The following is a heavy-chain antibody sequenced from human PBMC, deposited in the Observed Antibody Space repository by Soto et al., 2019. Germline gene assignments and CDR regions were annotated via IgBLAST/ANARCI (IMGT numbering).Heavy chain of an antibody. D-gene: IGHD1-7*01. V-gene: IGHV3-64*01. CDR3: VRRVSGNYDY. J-gene: IGHJ4*02. CDR1: GFTFSSYD. CDR2: ISSNGGTT. Sequence: EVQLAESGGGMVQPGGSLRLSCVASGFTFSSYDMHWVRQAPGKGLEYVSSISSNGGTTYYGNSVKGRFTISRDNSKNTLDLQMGSLRAEDMAVYYCVRRVSGNYDYRGQGTLVTVSS.